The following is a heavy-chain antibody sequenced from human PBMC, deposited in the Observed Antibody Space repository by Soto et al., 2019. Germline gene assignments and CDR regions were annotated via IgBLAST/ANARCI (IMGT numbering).Heavy chain of an antibody. CDR3: ARDHLILPAHDFFYGSDV. J-gene: IGHJ6*02. CDR1: GFTFSMYS. D-gene: IGHD2-21*02. CDR2: IPQDGVDG. Sequence: GGSLRLSCEVSGFTFSMYSMSWVRQSPGKGLEWVAKIPQDGVDGHYADSVKGRFTISRDNGKNSLYLQLNNLRAEDTAVYYCARDHLILPAHDFFYGSDVWGRGATVTVAS. V-gene: IGHV3-7*03.